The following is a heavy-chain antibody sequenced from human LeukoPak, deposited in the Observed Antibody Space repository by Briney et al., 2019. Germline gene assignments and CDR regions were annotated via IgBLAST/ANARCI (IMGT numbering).Heavy chain of an antibody. Sequence: GGSLRLSCAASGFTFSSYAVHWVRQAPGKGLEWVAVISYDGSNKYYADSVKGRFTISRDNSKNTLYLQMNSLRAEDTAVYYCARDPQQWLVQLYFPHWGQGTLVTVSS. CDR2: ISYDGSNK. CDR1: GFTFSSYA. D-gene: IGHD6-19*01. CDR3: ARDPQQWLVQLYFPH. V-gene: IGHV3-30-3*01. J-gene: IGHJ1*01.